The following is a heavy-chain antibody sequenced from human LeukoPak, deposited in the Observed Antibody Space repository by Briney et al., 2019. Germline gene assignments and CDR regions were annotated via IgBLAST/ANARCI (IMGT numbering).Heavy chain of an antibody. J-gene: IGHJ4*02. D-gene: IGHD6-25*01. CDR2: INPNSGGT. CDR1: GYTFTGYY. CDR3: AKEYPRIAAAGTQKKLLDY. Sequence: ASVKVSCKASGYTFTGYYIHWVRQAPGQGLEWMGWINPNSGGTNNAQKFQGRVTMTRDTSISTAYMELTRLISDDTAVYYCAKEYPRIAAAGTQKKLLDYWGQGTLVTVSS. V-gene: IGHV1-2*02.